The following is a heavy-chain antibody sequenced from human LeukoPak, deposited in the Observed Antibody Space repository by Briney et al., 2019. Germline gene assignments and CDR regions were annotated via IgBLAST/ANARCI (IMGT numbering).Heavy chain of an antibody. Sequence: PSETLSLTCTVSGGSISSYYWSWIRQPAGKGLEWIGRIYTSGSTNYNPSLKSRVTISVDTSKNQCSLKLSSVTAADTAVYYCARPGASGDYIDYWGQGTLVTVSS. J-gene: IGHJ4*02. CDR1: GGSISSYY. D-gene: IGHD3-10*01. CDR2: IYTSGST. CDR3: ARPGASGDYIDY. V-gene: IGHV4-4*07.